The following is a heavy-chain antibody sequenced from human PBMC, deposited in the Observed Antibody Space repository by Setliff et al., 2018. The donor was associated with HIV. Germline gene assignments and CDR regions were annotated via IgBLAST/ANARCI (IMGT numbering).Heavy chain of an antibody. CDR2: IYQTGSI. V-gene: IGHV4-38-2*02. CDR3: ARQAWHSGRNGYFVDY. D-gene: IGHD3-22*01. J-gene: IGHJ4*02. Sequence: PSETLSLTCSVSGYSISNGYYWGWFRQSPGKGLEWIAAIYQTGSIYYNPSLQNRVTLLLDMSKNQFSLKLSSATAADTAVYYCARQAWHSGRNGYFVDYWGQGMLVTVSS. CDR1: GYSISNGYY.